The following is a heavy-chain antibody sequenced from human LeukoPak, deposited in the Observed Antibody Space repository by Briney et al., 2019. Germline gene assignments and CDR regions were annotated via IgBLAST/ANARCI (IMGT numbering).Heavy chain of an antibody. CDR1: GFTFSNYG. D-gene: IGHD5-18*01. Sequence: GRSLRLSCAASGFTFSNYGMHWGRQAPGKGLEWVAVIWYDGSNKYYADSVKGRFTISRDNSKNTLYLQMNSPRGEDTAVYYCAREVLVYTAMVGFDPWGQGTLVTVSS. J-gene: IGHJ5*02. CDR3: AREVLVYTAMVGFDP. CDR2: IWYDGSNK. V-gene: IGHV3-33*01.